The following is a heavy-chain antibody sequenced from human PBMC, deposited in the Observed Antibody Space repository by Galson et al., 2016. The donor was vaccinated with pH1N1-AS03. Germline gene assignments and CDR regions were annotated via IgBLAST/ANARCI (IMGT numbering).Heavy chain of an antibody. CDR2: INAGNGNT. CDR3: ARDRGSGYDLFDYYYHMDV. D-gene: IGHD5-12*01. CDR1: GYTFTSYA. V-gene: IGHV1-3*01. J-gene: IGHJ6*02. Sequence: SVKVSCKASGYTFTSYAMHWVRQAPGQRLEWMGWINAGNGNTKYSQKFQGRVTITRDTSASTAYMELSSLRSEDTAVYYCARDRGSGYDLFDYYYHMDVWGQGTTVTVSS.